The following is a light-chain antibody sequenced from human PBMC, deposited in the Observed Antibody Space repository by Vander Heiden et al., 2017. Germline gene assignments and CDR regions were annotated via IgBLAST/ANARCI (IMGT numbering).Light chain of an antibody. CDR2: LGS. CDR3: MQDLQTLT. Sequence: DSVMTQSPPSLPVTPGEPASISCRSSQSLLHSNGYNYLDWYLQKPGQSPQLLIYLGSNRASGVPDRFSGSGSGTDFTLKISRVEAEDVGVYYCMQDLQTLTFGQGTRLEIK. CDR1: QSLLHSNGYNY. V-gene: IGKV2-28*01. J-gene: IGKJ5*01.